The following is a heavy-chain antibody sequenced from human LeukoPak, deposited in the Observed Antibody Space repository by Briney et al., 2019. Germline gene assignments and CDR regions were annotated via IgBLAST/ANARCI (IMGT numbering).Heavy chain of an antibody. CDR1: GFTFSSYG. CDR2: ISGSGGST. CDR3: AKDSLWFGELPYYMDV. V-gene: IGHV3-23*01. D-gene: IGHD3-10*01. Sequence: GGTLRLSCAASGFTFSSYGMSWVRQAPGKGLEWVSAISGSGGSTYYADSVKGRFTISRDNSKNTLYLQMNSLRAEDTAVYYCAKDSLWFGELPYYMDVWGKGTTVTISS. J-gene: IGHJ6*03.